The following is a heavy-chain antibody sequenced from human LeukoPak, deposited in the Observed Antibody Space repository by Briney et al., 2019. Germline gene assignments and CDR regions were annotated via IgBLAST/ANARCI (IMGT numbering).Heavy chain of an antibody. J-gene: IGHJ3*02. CDR1: GFTFSSYS. CDR2: ISYDGSNK. Sequence: GRSLRLSCAASGFTFSSYSMNWVRQAPGKGLEWVAVISYDGSNKYYADSVKGRFTISRDNSKNSLYLQMNSLRAEDTAVYYCARVGYSSSPDAFDIWGQGTMVTVSS. V-gene: IGHV3-30*03. D-gene: IGHD6-13*01. CDR3: ARVGYSSSPDAFDI.